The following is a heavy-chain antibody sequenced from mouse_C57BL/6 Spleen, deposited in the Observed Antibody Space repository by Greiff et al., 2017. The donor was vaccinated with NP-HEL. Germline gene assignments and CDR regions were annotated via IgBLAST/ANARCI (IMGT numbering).Heavy chain of an antibody. J-gene: IGHJ2*01. CDR3: ARHEDYYGSTPFDY. V-gene: IGHV5-6*01. Sequence: EVQLVESGGDLVKPGGSLKLSCAASGFTFSSYGMSWVRQTPDKRLEWVATISSGGSYTYYPDSVKGRFTISRDNAKNTLYLQMSSLKSEDTAMYYCARHEDYYGSTPFDYWGQGTTLTVSS. D-gene: IGHD1-1*01. CDR1: GFTFSSYG. CDR2: ISSGGSYT.